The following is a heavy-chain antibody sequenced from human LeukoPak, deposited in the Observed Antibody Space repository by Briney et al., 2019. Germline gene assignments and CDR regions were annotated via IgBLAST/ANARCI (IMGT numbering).Heavy chain of an antibody. CDR1: GGSLSGYY. J-gene: IGHJ4*02. V-gene: IGHV4-34*01. CDR3: ATLHVPLDY. CDR2: INHSGST. D-gene: IGHD4-11*01. Sequence: SETLSLTCAVYGGSLSGYYWSWIRQPPGKGLEWIGEINHSGSTYYNPSLKSRVTISVDTSKNQFSLKLSSVTAADTAVYYCATLHVPLDYWGQGTLVTVSS.